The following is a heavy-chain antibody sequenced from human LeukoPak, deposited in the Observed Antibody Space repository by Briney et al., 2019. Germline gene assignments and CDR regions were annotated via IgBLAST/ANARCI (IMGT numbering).Heavy chain of an antibody. J-gene: IGHJ3*02. Sequence: SGTLSLTCGVSGGSIDITNYWSWIRQPPGKGLEWIGYIYYSGSANYNPSLKSRVTISVDTSKKQFSLKLSSVTAADTAMYYCARSVSSYYCTSTSCYGDAFDIWGQGTMVTVSS. CDR2: IYYSGSA. CDR1: GGSIDITNY. D-gene: IGHD2-2*01. V-gene: IGHV4-59*01. CDR3: ARSVSSYYCTSTSCYGDAFDI.